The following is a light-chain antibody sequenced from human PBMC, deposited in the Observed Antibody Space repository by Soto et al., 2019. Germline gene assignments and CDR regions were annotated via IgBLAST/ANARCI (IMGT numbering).Light chain of an antibody. J-gene: IGLJ1*01. V-gene: IGLV2-14*03. CDR2: DVN. CDR3: SSYTSSSTLV. Sequence: QSVLTQPASVSGSPGQSITISCTGTSRDIGSYDYVSWYQQHPGQAPQLIIYDVNNRPSGVSNRFSGSKSGNTASLTISGLQAEDEADYYCSSYTSSSTLVFGTGTKLTVL. CDR1: SRDIGSYDY.